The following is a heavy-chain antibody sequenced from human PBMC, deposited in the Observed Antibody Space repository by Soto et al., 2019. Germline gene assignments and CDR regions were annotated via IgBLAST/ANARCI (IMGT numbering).Heavy chain of an antibody. D-gene: IGHD4-17*01. CDR2: ISSSSSTI. V-gene: IGHV3-48*01. CDR1: GFTFSSYS. CDR3: ARAATVTTFPTYYYYGMDV. J-gene: IGHJ6*02. Sequence: EVQLVESGGGLVQPGGSLRLSCAASGFTFSSYSMNWVRQAPGKGLEWVSYISSSSSTIYYADSVKGRFTISRDNAKNSRYLQMNSLRAEDTAVYYCARAATVTTFPTYYYYGMDVWGQGTTVTVSS.